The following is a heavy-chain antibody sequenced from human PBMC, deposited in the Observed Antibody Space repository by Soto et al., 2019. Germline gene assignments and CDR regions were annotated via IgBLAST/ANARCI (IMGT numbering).Heavy chain of an antibody. CDR1: GGSISSYY. CDR3: ARVQTGTTSYFDY. Sequence: SETLSLTCTVSGGSISSYYWSWIRQPPRKGMEWIGYIYYSGSTNYNPSLKIRITISVDTSKDQFYLKLSSVTAADTAVYYCARVQTGTTSYFDYWGQGTLVTVSS. CDR2: IYYSGST. D-gene: IGHD1-7*01. J-gene: IGHJ4*02. V-gene: IGHV4-59*01.